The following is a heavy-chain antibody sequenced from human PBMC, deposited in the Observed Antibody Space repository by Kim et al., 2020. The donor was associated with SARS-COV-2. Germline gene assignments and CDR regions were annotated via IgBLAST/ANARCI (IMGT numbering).Heavy chain of an antibody. V-gene: IGHV3-13*04. CDR3: ARDQGITFGGATGGMDV. CDR1: GFTFSSYD. J-gene: IGHJ6*02. CDR2: IGTAGDT. D-gene: IGHD3-16*01. Sequence: GGSLRLSCAASGFTFSSYDMHWVRQATGKGLEWVSAIGTAGDTYYPGSVKGRFTISRENAKNSLYLQMNSLRAGDTAVYYCARDQGITFGGATGGMDVWGQGTTVTVSS.